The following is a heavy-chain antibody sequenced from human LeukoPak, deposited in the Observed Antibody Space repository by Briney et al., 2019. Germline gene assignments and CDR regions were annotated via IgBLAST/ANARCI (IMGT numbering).Heavy chain of an antibody. Sequence: SVKVSCKASGGTFSSYAISWVRQAPGQGLEWMGGIIPIFGTANYAQKFQGRVTITADESTSTAYMELSSLRSEDTAVYYCATLGLYSYGQMGGNYFDYWGQGTLVTVSS. CDR1: GGTFSSYA. D-gene: IGHD5-18*01. CDR2: IIPIFGTA. J-gene: IGHJ4*02. V-gene: IGHV1-69*13. CDR3: ATLGLYSYGQMGGNYFDY.